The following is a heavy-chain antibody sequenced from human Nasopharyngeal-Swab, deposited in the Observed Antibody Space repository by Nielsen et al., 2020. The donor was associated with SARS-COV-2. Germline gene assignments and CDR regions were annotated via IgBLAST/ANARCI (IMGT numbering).Heavy chain of an antibody. V-gene: IGHV4-39*07. CDR1: GGSISSSGYY. Sequence: SETLSLTCTVSGGSISSSGYYWSWIRQPPGKGLEWIGEINHSGSTNYNPSLKSRVTISVDTSKNQFSLKLTSVTAADTAVYYCARMSMYYYGSGSYTLDYWGQGTLVTVSS. CDR2: INHSGST. D-gene: IGHD3-10*01. CDR3: ARMSMYYYGSGSYTLDY. J-gene: IGHJ4*02.